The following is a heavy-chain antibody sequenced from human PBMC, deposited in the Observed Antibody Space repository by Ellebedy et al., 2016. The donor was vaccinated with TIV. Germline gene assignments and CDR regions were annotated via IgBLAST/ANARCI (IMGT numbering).Heavy chain of an antibody. V-gene: IGHV3-9*01. Sequence: GGSLRLSXEASGFTFDEFAMHWVRQVPGKALEWVSGISWRIGTLGYADSVKGRFTISRDNAKNSLYLQMNSLRVEDTALYYCVKDLAAHYDSSGLGFDSWGQGTLVTVSP. J-gene: IGHJ4*02. CDR1: GFTFDEFA. CDR3: VKDLAAHYDSSGLGFDS. D-gene: IGHD3-22*01. CDR2: ISWRIGTL.